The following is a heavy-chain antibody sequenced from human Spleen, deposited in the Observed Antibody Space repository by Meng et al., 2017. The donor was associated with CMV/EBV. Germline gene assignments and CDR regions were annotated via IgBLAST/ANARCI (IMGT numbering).Heavy chain of an antibody. D-gene: IGHD3-10*01. CDR3: ARGEVDYYGSGSYEVFYYYYGMDV. J-gene: IGHJ6*02. CDR1: GFTFSDYY. CDR2: ISSSSSYI. V-gene: IGHV3-11*06. Sequence: GESLKISCAASGFTFSDYYMSWIRQAPGKGLEWVSSISSSSSYIYYADSVKGRFTTSRDNAKNSLYLQMNSLRAEDTAVYYCARGEVDYYGSGSYEVFYYYYGMDVWGQGTTVTVSS.